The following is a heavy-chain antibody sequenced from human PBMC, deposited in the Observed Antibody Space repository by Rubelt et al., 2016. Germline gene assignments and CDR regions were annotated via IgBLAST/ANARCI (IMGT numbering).Heavy chain of an antibody. Sequence: DSVKGRFTISRDNAKNSLYLQMNSLRAEDTAVYYCAREPFTVTTVVGGMDVWGQGTTVTVSS. V-gene: IGHV3-7*04. CDR3: AREPFTVTTVVGGMDV. J-gene: IGHJ6*02. D-gene: IGHD4-23*01.